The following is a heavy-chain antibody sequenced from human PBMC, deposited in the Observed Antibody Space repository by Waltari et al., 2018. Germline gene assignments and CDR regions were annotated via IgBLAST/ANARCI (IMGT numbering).Heavy chain of an antibody. J-gene: IGHJ4*02. CDR1: GGTFSSYA. Sequence: QVQLVQSGAEVKKPGSSVTVSCKASGGTFSSYAIRWVRQAPGQGLEWMERIIPIVGTANYAQKFQGRVTITADESTRTAYMELSSLRSEDTAVYYCARDKDSRGAYYFDYWGQGTLVTVSS. CDR2: IIPIVGTA. V-gene: IGHV1-69*11. CDR3: ARDKDSRGAYYFDY. D-gene: IGHD2-15*01.